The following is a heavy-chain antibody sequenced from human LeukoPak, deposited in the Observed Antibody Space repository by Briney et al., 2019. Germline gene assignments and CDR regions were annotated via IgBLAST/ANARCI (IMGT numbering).Heavy chain of an antibody. J-gene: IGHJ6*04. V-gene: IGHV3-33*06. CDR3: AKCPLEDEVAEVDV. CDR2: IWDDGSNK. D-gene: IGHD6-19*01. Sequence: PGGSLRLSCAASGFTFSSYGMHWVRQAPGKGLEWGAVIWDDGSNKYYADSVRGRFSLSRDNPTKTLYLRMNTVRAEDTAVYYCAKCPLEDEVAEVDVWGKGTTVTVSS. CDR1: GFTFSSYG.